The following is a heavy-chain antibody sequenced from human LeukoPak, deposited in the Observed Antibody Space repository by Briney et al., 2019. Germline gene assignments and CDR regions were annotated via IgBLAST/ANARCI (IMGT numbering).Heavy chain of an antibody. CDR3: ASVDSSSLGY. CDR2: INHSGNT. Sequence: SETLSLTCTVSGGSISSYYWSWIRQPPGKGLEWIGEINHSGNTNYNPSLKSRVTISVDTSRNQFSLKLSSVTAADTAIYYCASVDSSSLGYWGQGTLVTVSS. J-gene: IGHJ4*02. CDR1: GGSISSYY. D-gene: IGHD3-22*01. V-gene: IGHV4-34*01.